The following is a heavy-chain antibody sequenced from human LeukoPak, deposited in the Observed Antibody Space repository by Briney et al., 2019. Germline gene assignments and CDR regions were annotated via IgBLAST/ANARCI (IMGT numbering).Heavy chain of an antibody. CDR1: GFTFSSYG. CDR3: AKAPIFGVVITIGGISIDY. V-gene: IGHV3-30*02. D-gene: IGHD3-3*01. CDR2: IRYDGSNK. J-gene: IGHJ4*02. Sequence: GGSLRLSFAASGFTFSSYGMHWVRQAPGKGLEWVALIRYDGSNKYYADSVKGRFTISRDNSKNTLYLQMNSLRAEDTAVYYCAKAPIFGVVITIGGISIDYWGQGTLVTVSS.